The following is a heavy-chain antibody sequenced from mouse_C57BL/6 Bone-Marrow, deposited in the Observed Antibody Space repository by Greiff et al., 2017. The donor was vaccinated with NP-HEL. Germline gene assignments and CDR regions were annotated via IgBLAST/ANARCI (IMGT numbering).Heavy chain of an antibody. CDR2: IDPSDSYT. CDR1: GYTFTSYW. CDR3: ARWDAWFAY. Sequence: QVQLQQPGAELVKPGASVKLSCKASGYTFTSYWMQWVKQRPGQGLEWIGEIDPSDSYTNYNQKFKGKATLTVDTSSSTAYMQLSSLTSEDSAVYDCARWDAWFAYWGQGTLVTVSA. V-gene: IGHV1-50*01. D-gene: IGHD4-1*01. J-gene: IGHJ3*01.